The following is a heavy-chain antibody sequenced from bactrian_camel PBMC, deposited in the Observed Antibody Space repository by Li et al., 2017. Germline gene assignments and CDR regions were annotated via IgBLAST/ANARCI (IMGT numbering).Heavy chain of an antibody. J-gene: IGHJ4*01. Sequence: VQLVESGGGSVQSGGSLRLSCTPVGPTYSTYCIGWFRQTPGKEREVVAATGPSNTWYADSVKGRFTIARDNARNILDLQMHDLKPEDTAMYYCATGWGHCDLQTDFIIWARGPSSPSP. D-gene: IGHD5*01. CDR2: TGPSNT. V-gene: IGHV3S57*01. CDR1: GPTYSTYC.